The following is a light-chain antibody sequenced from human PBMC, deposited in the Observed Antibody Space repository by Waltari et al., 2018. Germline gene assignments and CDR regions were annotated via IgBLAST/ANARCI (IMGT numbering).Light chain of an antibody. J-gene: IGLJ1*01. Sequence: SYELTQPPSVSVSPGQTASITCSGDNLEDRYAFWYQHRPGQSPVLVICQDSKRPSGIPERFSGSSSGNTATLTISGSQPMDEADYYCQAWDGDTGYVFGAGTRVTVL. CDR3: QAWDGDTGYV. CDR2: QDS. CDR1: NLEDRY. V-gene: IGLV3-1*01.